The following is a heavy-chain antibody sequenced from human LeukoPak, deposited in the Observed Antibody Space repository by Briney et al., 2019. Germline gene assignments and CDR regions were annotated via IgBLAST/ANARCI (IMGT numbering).Heavy chain of an antibody. CDR2: MNPNSGGT. J-gene: IGHJ4*02. CDR1: GYTFTDYY. Sequence: ASVKVSCKASGYTFTDYYIHWVRQAPGQGLEWMAWMNPNSGGTSYAQKFQGRVTMTRDTSISTAYMELSRLRFDDTALYYCARGVPNDYWGQGTLVTVSS. V-gene: IGHV1-2*02. CDR3: ARGVPNDY.